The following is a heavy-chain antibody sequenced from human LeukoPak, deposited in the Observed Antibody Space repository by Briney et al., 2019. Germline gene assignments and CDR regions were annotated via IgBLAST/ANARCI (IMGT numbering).Heavy chain of an antibody. D-gene: IGHD3-22*01. CDR2: ISSSSSCI. CDR3: ARGYYYDSSGYYYVY. Sequence: GGSLRLSCAASGFTFSSYSMNWVRQAPGKGLEWVSSISSSSSCIYYADSVKGRFTISRDNAKNSLYLQMNSLRAEDTAVYYCARGYYYDSSGYYYVYWGQGTLVTVSS. V-gene: IGHV3-21*01. J-gene: IGHJ4*02. CDR1: GFTFSSYS.